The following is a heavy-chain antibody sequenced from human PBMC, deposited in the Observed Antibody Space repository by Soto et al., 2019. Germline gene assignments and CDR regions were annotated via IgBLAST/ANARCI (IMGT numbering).Heavy chain of an antibody. J-gene: IGHJ4*02. V-gene: IGHV3-23*01. CDR1: GFTFSSYA. Sequence: PGGSLRLSCAASGFTFSSYAMSWVRQAPGNGLEWVSAISGSGGSTYYADSVKGGFTISRDNSKNTLYLQMHSLRAEDTAVYYCAKKPWVAVANLFDYWGQGTLVTVSS. D-gene: IGHD6-19*01. CDR2: ISGSGGST. CDR3: AKKPWVAVANLFDY.